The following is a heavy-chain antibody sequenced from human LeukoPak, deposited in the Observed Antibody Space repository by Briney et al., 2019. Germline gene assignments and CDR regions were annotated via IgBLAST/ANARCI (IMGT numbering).Heavy chain of an antibody. CDR1: GGSISSYY. J-gene: IGHJ1*01. CDR3: TRGGPVAGTHKYFQH. Sequence: SETLSLTCTVSGGSISSYYWSWIRQPPGKGLEWIGYIYYSGSTSYNPSLKSRVTISVDTSKNQFSLKLSSVTAEDTAMYYCTRGGPVAGTHKYFQHWGQGTLVTVSS. D-gene: IGHD6-19*01. CDR2: IYYSGST. V-gene: IGHV4-59*01.